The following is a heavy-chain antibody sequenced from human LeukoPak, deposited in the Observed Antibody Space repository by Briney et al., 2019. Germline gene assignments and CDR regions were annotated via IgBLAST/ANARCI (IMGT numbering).Heavy chain of an antibody. CDR1: GFTFSSYE. Sequence: PGGSLRLSCAASGFTFSSYEMNWVRQAPGKGLEWVSYISSSGNTIYYADSVKGRFTISRDNAKNSLYLQMNSLRAEDTAVYYCAKERIGYAAKGDMDVWGEGATVTVSS. CDR2: ISSSGNTI. D-gene: IGHD3-22*01. J-gene: IGHJ6*03. CDR3: AKERIGYAAKGDMDV. V-gene: IGHV3-48*03.